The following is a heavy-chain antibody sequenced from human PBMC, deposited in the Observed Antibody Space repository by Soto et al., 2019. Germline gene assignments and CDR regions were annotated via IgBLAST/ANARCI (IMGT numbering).Heavy chain of an antibody. J-gene: IGHJ6*02. CDR2: IATNANT. CDR1: GASISSYY. Sequence: QVQLQASCPGLVQPSATLSLTCAVSGASISSYYWAWIRQPAGKGLEWSGRIATNANTKCNPSLVRRVTMSLDTSTNPLFLTLTSVTAAATAVYYCATLGRNYYNGMDVWGQGTTVTVSS. CDR3: ATLGRNYYNGMDV. V-gene: IGHV4-4*07.